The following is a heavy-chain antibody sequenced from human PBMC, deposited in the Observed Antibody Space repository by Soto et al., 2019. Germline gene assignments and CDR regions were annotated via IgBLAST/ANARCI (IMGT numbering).Heavy chain of an antibody. CDR1: GFTFSSYA. CDR2: ISGSGGST. D-gene: IGHD3-9*01. Sequence: PGGSLRLSCAASGFTFSSYAMSWVRQAPGKGLEWVSAISGSGGSTYYADSVKGRFTISRDNSKNTLYLQMNSLRAEDTALYYCAKARAPYDILTGYDYWGQGTLVTVSS. J-gene: IGHJ4*02. V-gene: IGHV3-23*01. CDR3: AKARAPYDILTGYDY.